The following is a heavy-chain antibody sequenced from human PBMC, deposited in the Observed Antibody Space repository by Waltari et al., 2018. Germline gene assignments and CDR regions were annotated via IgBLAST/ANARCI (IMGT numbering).Heavy chain of an antibody. CDR2: IHYSGNT. Sequence: WIRQTPGKGLEWIGYIHYSGNTYYNPSLRSRVTISVDTSKNQFSLNLRSVTAADTAVYYCARRVVTTGGVDYWGQGTLVTVSS. CDR3: ARRVVTTGGVDY. J-gene: IGHJ4*02. V-gene: IGHV4-39*07. D-gene: IGHD2-21*02.